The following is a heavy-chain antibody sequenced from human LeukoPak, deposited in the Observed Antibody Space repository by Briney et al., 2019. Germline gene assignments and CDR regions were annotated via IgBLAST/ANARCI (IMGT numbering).Heavy chain of an antibody. CDR1: GGSISSGSYF. Sequence: SETLSLTCTVSGGSISSGSYFWTWIRQPAGEELEWVGRIFTSGDTNYNPSLKSRLIISVDTSKNQFSLKLSSVTAADTAVYYCARDKPGGSGSLDYWGQGTLVTVSS. V-gene: IGHV4-61*02. CDR2: IFTSGDT. J-gene: IGHJ4*02. CDR3: ARDKPGGSGSLDY. D-gene: IGHD3-10*01.